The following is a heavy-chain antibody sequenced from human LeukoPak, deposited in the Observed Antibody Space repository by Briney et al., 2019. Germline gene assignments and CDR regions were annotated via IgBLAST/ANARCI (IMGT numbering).Heavy chain of an antibody. Sequence: SETLSLTCTVSGGSISSGDSYWTWIRQHPGKGLEWIGKVFYSGRTYYNPSLESRVSISVDTSKNQFSLKLSSVTAADTAVYYCARGGEDIVATIMQNNWFDPWGQGTLVTVSS. CDR3: ARGGEDIVATIMQNNWFDP. V-gene: IGHV4-31*03. J-gene: IGHJ5*02. CDR1: GGSISSGDSY. CDR2: VFYSGRT. D-gene: IGHD5-12*01.